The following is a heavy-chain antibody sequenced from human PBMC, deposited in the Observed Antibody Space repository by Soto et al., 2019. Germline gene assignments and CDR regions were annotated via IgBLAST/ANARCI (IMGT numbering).Heavy chain of an antibody. Sequence: GGSLRLSCAASGFTSWDYDMSWIRQAPGKGLEWVSYISRSGNTTYYGDYVKGRFTISRDNAENSVFLQMISLRAEDTAVYYCVRAGRSSTSCNTGCAFDIWGQGTMVTVSS. V-gene: IGHV3-11*01. J-gene: IGHJ3*02. CDR2: ISRSGNTT. CDR3: VRAGRSSTSCNTGCAFDI. CDR1: GFTSWDYD. D-gene: IGHD2-2*02.